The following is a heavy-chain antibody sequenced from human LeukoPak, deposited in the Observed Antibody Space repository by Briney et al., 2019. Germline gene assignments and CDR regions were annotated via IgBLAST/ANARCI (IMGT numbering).Heavy chain of an antibody. D-gene: IGHD3-10*01. CDR3: AKITMVRGEIYYFDY. J-gene: IGHJ4*02. V-gene: IGHV1-18*01. Sequence: ASVKVSCKASGYTFTSYSISWVRQAPGQGLEWMGWISAYNGNTNYAQKLQGRVTMTTDTSTSTAYMELRSLRSDDTAVYYCAKITMVRGEIYYFDYWGQGTLVTVSS. CDR2: ISAYNGNT. CDR1: GYTFTSYS.